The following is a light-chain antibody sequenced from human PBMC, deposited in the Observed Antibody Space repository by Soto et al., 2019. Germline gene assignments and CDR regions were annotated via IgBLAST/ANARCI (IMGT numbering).Light chain of an antibody. CDR1: SSDVGYYNY. V-gene: IGLV2-8*01. Sequence: QSALTQPPFASGSPGQSVTISCTGTSSDVGYYNYVSWYQQHPGRAPTLMIYEVSERPSGVPARSSGSKSGNTAYLTVSGLQAEDEDDYYCSSVAGGQFVFGTGTKVTVL. J-gene: IGLJ1*01. CDR2: EVS. CDR3: SSVAGGQFV.